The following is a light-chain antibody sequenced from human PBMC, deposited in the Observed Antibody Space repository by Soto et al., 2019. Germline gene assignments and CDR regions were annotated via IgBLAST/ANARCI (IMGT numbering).Light chain of an antibody. CDR3: QQYNDWPQT. CDR2: AAS. J-gene: IGKJ4*01. CDR1: QSVSTN. V-gene: IGKV3-15*01. Sequence: EVVMTQSPATLSVSPGERATLSCRASQSVSTNLAWYQQKPGQAPRLLIYAASTRATGIPARFSGSGSGTEFTLIISSLQSEDFAVYYCQQYNDWPQTFGGGTKVEIK.